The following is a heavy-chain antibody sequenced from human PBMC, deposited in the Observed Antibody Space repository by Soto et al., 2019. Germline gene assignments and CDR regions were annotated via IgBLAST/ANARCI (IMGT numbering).Heavy chain of an antibody. V-gene: IGHV4-59*01. Sequence: PSDTLSLTCTVSGGSFSSYYWTWIRQPPGKRLEWVSYIFHTGNTNYNPSLKSRVTISVDTYKNQFSLKLRSVTPADTAVYYCAALDGDFDXWGPGTPVTVSX. CDR3: AALDGDFDX. J-gene: IGHJ4*02. CDR1: GGSFSSYY. CDR2: IFHTGNT. D-gene: IGHD3-10*01.